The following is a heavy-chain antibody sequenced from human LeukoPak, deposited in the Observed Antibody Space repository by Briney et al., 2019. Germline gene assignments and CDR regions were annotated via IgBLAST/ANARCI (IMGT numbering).Heavy chain of an antibody. D-gene: IGHD6-19*01. CDR2: IDSGGHT. J-gene: IGHJ4*02. V-gene: IGHV3-66*01. CDR1: GFTVSSRY. CDR3: ARDLVGSSGWWDFDS. Sequence: AGGSLRLSCAASGFTVSSRYMSWVRQAPGKGLEWVSAIDSGGHTYYADSVKGRFTISRDNSKNKLHLQINSLRTEDTAVYYCARDLVGSSGWWDFDSWGQGTRVTVSS.